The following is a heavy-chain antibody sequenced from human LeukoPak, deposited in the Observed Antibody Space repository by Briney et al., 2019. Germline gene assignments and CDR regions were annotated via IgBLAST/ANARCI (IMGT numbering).Heavy chain of an antibody. CDR2: ISYDGSNK. CDR1: GFTFSSYA. Sequence: GGPLRLSCAASGFTFSSYAMHWVRQAPGKGLEWVAGISYDGSNKYYADSVKGRFTISRDNSKNTLYLQMNSLRAEDTAVYYCARRGDDYGLNYWGQGTLVTVSS. J-gene: IGHJ4*02. D-gene: IGHD4-17*01. V-gene: IGHV3-30*04. CDR3: ARRGDDYGLNY.